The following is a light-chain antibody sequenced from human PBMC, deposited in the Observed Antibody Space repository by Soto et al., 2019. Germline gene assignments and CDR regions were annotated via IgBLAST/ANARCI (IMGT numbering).Light chain of an antibody. CDR3: QKYNNWPPNNT. CDR2: GAS. V-gene: IGKV3D-15*01. J-gene: IGKJ2*01. Sequence: EIVRTQSPATLSVSPGERATLSCRASQSVSSNLAWYQQKPGQAPRLLIYGASTRATGIPARFSGSGSGTEFTLTISSLQSEDVAVYYCQKYNNWPPNNTFGQGTKLEIK. CDR1: QSVSSN.